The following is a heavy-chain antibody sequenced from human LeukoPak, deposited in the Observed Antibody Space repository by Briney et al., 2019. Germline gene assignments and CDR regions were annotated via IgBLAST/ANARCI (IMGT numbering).Heavy chain of an antibody. CDR3: ARVLRGHSYGYDAFDI. CDR2: ISSSSYI. V-gene: IGHV3-21*01. D-gene: IGHD5-18*01. CDR1: GFTFSSYS. Sequence: GGSLRLSCAASGFTFSSYSMNWVRQAPGKGLEWVSSISSSSYIYYADSVKGRFTISRDNAKNSLYLQMNSLRAEDTAVYYCARVLRGHSYGYDAFDIWGQGTMVTVSS. J-gene: IGHJ3*02.